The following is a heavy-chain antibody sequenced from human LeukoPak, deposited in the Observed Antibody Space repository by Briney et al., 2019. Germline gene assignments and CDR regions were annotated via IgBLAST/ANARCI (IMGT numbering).Heavy chain of an antibody. V-gene: IGHV3-48*03. Sequence: PGGSLRLSCAASGFTFSSYEMNWVRQAPGKGLEWVSYISDSGSSKHYADSVKGRFTISRDNAKNSLYLQMNSLRAEDTAVYYCARSGSSGWYTVDYWGQGTLVTVSS. J-gene: IGHJ4*02. CDR3: ARSGSSGWYTVDY. CDR1: GFTFSSYE. D-gene: IGHD6-19*01. CDR2: ISDSGSSK.